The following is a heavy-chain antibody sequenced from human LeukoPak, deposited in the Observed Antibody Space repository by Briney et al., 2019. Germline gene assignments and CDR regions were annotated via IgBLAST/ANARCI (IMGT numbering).Heavy chain of an antibody. D-gene: IGHD3-9*01. V-gene: IGHV4-39*07. J-gene: IGHJ4*02. Sequence: RSSETLSLTCTVSGGSISSSTYYWGWIRQPPGKGLEWIGSIYYSGSTYYNPSLKSRVTISVDTSKNQFSLKLSSVTAADTAVYYCARGIILAGYYRYWGQGTLVTVSS. CDR3: ARGIILAGYYRY. CDR1: GGSISSSTYY. CDR2: IYYSGST.